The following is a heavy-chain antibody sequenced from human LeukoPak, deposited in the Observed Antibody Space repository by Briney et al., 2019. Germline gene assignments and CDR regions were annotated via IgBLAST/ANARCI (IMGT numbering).Heavy chain of an antibody. CDR3: SRESGAFCPFGY. V-gene: IGHV4/OR15-8*02. CDR1: GGSIRSTNW. D-gene: IGHD1-26*01. J-gene: IGHJ4*02. CDR2: ISLSGQT. Sequence: SETLSLTCGVSGGSIRSTNWWSWVRQPPGQGLEWIGEISLSGQTNFNPSLNGRVTMSPDESRNQLSLTLTSVTAADTAIYYCSRESGAFCPFGYWGQGTLLIVPP.